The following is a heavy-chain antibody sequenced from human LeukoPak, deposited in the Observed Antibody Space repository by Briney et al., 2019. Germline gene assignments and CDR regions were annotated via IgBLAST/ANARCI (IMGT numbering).Heavy chain of an antibody. CDR3: ARTIAVAGKSDYFDY. CDR2: TYYRSEWYN. Sequence: SQTLSLTCAISGDSVSSNSTAWNWIRQSPSRGLEWLGRTYYRSEWYNDYAVSVKSRITINPDTSKNQFSLQLNSVTPEDTAVYYCARTIAVAGKSDYFDYWGQGTLVTVSS. J-gene: IGHJ4*02. D-gene: IGHD6-19*01. V-gene: IGHV6-1*01. CDR1: GDSVSSNSTA.